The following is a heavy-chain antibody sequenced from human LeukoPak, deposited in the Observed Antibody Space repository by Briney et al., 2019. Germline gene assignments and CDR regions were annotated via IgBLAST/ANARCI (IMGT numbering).Heavy chain of an antibody. Sequence: PSETLSLTCTVSDGSISSYYWSWIRQPPGKGLEWIGYIYYSGSTNYNPSLKSRVTISVDTSKNQFSLKLSSVTAADTAVYYCAREANCSGGSCYNNDAFDIWGQGTMVTVSS. V-gene: IGHV4-59*01. CDR2: IYYSGST. J-gene: IGHJ3*02. CDR3: AREANCSGGSCYNNDAFDI. CDR1: DGSISSYY. D-gene: IGHD2-15*01.